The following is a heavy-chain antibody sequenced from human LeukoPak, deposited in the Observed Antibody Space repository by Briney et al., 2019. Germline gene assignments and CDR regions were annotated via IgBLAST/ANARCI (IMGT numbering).Heavy chain of an antibody. V-gene: IGHV3-53*01. CDR1: GFTVSSNY. Sequence: PGGSLRLSCAASGFTVSSNYMSWVRQAPGKGLEWVSVIYSGGSTYYADSVKGRFTISRDNSKNTLYLQMNSLRAEDTAVYYCARDGYGDYGWFDPWGQGTLVTVSS. CDR3: ARDGYGDYGWFDP. J-gene: IGHJ5*02. D-gene: IGHD4-17*01. CDR2: IYSGGST.